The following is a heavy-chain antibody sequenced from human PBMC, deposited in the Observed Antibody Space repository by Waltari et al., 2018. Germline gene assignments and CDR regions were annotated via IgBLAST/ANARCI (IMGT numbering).Heavy chain of an antibody. D-gene: IGHD2-15*01. V-gene: IGHV3-7*01. CDR3: ARDDCSGGSCYSSRAYFDY. J-gene: IGHJ4*02. Sequence: EVQLVESGGGLVQPGGSLRLSCAAPGFTFSSYWMSWVRQAPGKGLEWVANIKQDGSEKYYGDAVKGRFTSSRDNAKNSLYLQMNSLRAEDTAVYYCARDDCSGGSCYSSRAYFDYWGQGTLVTVSS. CDR2: IKQDGSEK. CDR1: GFTFSSYW.